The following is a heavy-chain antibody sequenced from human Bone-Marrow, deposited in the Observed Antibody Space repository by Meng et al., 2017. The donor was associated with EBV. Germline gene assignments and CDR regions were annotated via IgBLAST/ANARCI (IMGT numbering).Heavy chain of an antibody. CDR2: ISYDGSKQ. V-gene: IGHV3-30*18. D-gene: IGHD3-16*01. CDR1: GFTFSGYA. J-gene: IGHJ1*01. CDR3: AKERRGFYAEH. Sequence: QGRLGGSGGGLVTPGTSLRLSCAASGFTFSGYAMHWVRQAPGKGLEWVSLISYDGSKQLYTDSVKGRFTISRDDSKNTLYLDMNSLRLDDTAMYYCAKERRGFYAEHWGQGTLVTVSS.